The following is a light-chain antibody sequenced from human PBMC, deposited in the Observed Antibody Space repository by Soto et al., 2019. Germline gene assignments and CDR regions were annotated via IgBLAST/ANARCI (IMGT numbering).Light chain of an antibody. CDR3: QVWDSSTLSGVV. J-gene: IGLJ2*01. CDR1: NXGSKS. CDR2: DDS. V-gene: IGLV3-21*02. Sequence: SYELTQPPSVSVAPGQXXRXTCGGNNXGSKSVHWYQQKPGQAPVLVVYDDSDRPSGIPERFSGSNSGNTATLTISRVEAGDEADYYCQVWDSSTLSGVVFGGGTKLTVL.